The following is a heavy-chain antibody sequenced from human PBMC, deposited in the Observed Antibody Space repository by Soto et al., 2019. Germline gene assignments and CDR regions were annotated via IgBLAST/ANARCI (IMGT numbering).Heavy chain of an antibody. D-gene: IGHD5-18*01. J-gene: IGHJ6*02. V-gene: IGHV1-2*04. CDR1: GYTFTGYY. CDR3: AISRGQRYVRTHRYSYGCRDYYYGMDV. Sequence: GASVKVSCKASGYTFTGYYMHWVRQAPGQGPEWMGWINPNSGGTNYAQKFQGWVTMTRDTSISTAYMELSRLRSDDTAVYYCAISRGQRYVRTHRYSYGCRDYYYGMDVWGQGTTVTVSS. CDR2: INPNSGGT.